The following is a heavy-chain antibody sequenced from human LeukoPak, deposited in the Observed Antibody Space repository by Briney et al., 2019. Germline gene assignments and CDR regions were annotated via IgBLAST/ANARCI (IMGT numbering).Heavy chain of an antibody. J-gene: IGHJ3*02. Sequence: GSLRLSCAASGFTFSSYEMHWVRQAPGKGLEWIGYIYYSGNTYYYPSLRSRVSISVDTSKNQLSLKLNSVTAADTAVYFCARGDYGDYHDAFDIWGQGTMVTVSS. CDR2: IYYSGNT. CDR3: ARGDYGDYHDAFDI. V-gene: IGHV4-59*12. CDR1: GFTFSSYE. D-gene: IGHD4-17*01.